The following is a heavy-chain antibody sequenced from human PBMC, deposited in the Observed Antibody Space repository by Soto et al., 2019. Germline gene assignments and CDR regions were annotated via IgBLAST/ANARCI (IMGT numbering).Heavy chain of an antibody. CDR3: ARQYIVVVPAGRYCYGMDV. CDR2: LDPSDSYS. D-gene: IGHD2-2*01. CDR1: GYSFTSYW. J-gene: IGHJ6*02. V-gene: IGHV5-10-1*01. Sequence: GESLKISCKGSGYSFTSYWISWVRQMPGKGLEWMGRLDPSDSYSNYSPSFQGHVTISDGKSISTAYLQWSSLKASDTAMYYCARQYIVVVPAGRYCYGMDVWGQGTTVPVSS.